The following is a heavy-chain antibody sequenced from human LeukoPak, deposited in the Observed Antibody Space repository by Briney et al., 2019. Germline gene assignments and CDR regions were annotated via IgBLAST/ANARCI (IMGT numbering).Heavy chain of an antibody. CDR2: ISAYNGNT. CDR3: AREPEYCTNGVCYVEGNFDY. J-gene: IGHJ4*02. D-gene: IGHD2-8*01. Sequence: GASVKVSCKASGYTFTSYGISWVRQAPGQGLEWMGWISAYNGNTNYAQKLQGRVTMTTDTSTSTAYMELRSLRSDDTAVYYCAREPEYCTNGVCYVEGNFDYWGQGTLVTVSS. V-gene: IGHV1-18*01. CDR1: GYTFTSYG.